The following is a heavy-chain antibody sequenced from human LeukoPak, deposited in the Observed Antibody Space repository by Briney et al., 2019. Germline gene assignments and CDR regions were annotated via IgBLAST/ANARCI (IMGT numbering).Heavy chain of an antibody. CDR2: IYYSGNT. CDR1: GDSISTSNSY. V-gene: IGHV4-39*07. J-gene: IGHJ5*02. Sequence: SETLSLTCTVSGDSISTSNSYWGWIRQPPGKGLEWIGSIYYSGNTYYNASLKSRVTISVDTSKNQFSLKLSSVTAADTAVYYCARVQSRLSWFDPWGQGTLVTVSS. CDR3: ARVQSRLSWFDP.